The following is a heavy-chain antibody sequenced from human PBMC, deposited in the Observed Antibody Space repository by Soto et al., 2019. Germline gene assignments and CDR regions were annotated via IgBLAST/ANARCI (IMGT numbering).Heavy chain of an antibody. V-gene: IGHV1-18*04. Sequence: QVKLVQSGGEVRKPGASVKVSCKASGYTFTTYGISWVRQAPGQGLEWMGWISPYNGTTKYAEKFQGEMTMTTDTSTSTAYMDLRSLRSDDTAVYYCARDGERDTGLNFYYYLHGMDAWGQGTRVTVSS. CDR1: GYTFTTYG. CDR3: ARDGERDTGLNFYYYLHGMDA. D-gene: IGHD1-1*01. CDR2: ISPYNGTT. J-gene: IGHJ6*02.